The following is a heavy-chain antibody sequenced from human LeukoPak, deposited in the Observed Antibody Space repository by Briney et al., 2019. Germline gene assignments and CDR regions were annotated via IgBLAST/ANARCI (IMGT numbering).Heavy chain of an antibody. Sequence: GGTLRLSCAASGFTFSSYGMSWVRQAPGKGLEWVSAISGSGGSTYYADSVKGRFTISRDNSKNTLYLQMNSLRAEDTAVYYCAKEVLRYFDWLIFPVDYWGQGTLVTVSS. CDR2: ISGSGGST. D-gene: IGHD3-9*01. CDR3: AKEVLRYFDWLIFPVDY. V-gene: IGHV3-23*01. CDR1: GFTFSSYG. J-gene: IGHJ4*02.